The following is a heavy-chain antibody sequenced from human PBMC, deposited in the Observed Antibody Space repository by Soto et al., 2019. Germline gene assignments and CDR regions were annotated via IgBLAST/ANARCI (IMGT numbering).Heavy chain of an antibody. CDR1: GGSMYSSNW. D-gene: IGHD4-4*01. V-gene: IGHV4-4*02. Sequence: SETLSLTCVVSGGSMYSSNWWSWVRQPPGKGLEWIGQIFHSGTTYYNLSLKSRVTISLDKSENQFSLKLSSLTAADTAVYYCASLGTTVTSFDSWGQGTLITVSS. CDR2: IFHSGTT. CDR3: ASLGTTVTSFDS. J-gene: IGHJ4*02.